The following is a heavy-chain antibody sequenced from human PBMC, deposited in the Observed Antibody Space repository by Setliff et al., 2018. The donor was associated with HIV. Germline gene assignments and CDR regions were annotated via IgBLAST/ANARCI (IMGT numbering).Heavy chain of an antibody. CDR2: IYYIGGI. CDR3: ARVPYPADYYMDV. J-gene: IGHJ6*03. D-gene: IGHD6-19*01. CDR1: GGSISSHY. Sequence: LSLTCSVSGGSISSHYWSWIRQPPGKGLELIGCIYYIGGINYNPSLKSRVTISIDTSKSQFSLKLTSVSAADTAIYYCARVPYPADYYMDVWGKGTTVTVSS. V-gene: IGHV4-59*11.